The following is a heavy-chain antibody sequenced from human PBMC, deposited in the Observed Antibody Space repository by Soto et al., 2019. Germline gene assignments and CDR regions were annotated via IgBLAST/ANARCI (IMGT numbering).Heavy chain of an antibody. D-gene: IGHD1-20*01. V-gene: IGHV3-23*01. CDR2: INDSGDNT. CDR1: GFTFSTYA. Sequence: GGSLRLSCAASGFTFSTYAMSWVRQAPGKGLEWVSSINDSGDNTYYADSVKGRFAISRDNSKNTLYLRMNSLRVEDTAIYYCAKEVPYNNIPKGWFGPWGQGTLVTVSS. J-gene: IGHJ5*02. CDR3: AKEVPYNNIPKGWFGP.